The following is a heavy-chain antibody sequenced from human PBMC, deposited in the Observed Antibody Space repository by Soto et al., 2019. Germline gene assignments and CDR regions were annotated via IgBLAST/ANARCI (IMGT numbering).Heavy chain of an antibody. CDR3: VRDRVGYNYDFDH. D-gene: IGHD1-1*01. CDR1: GFTLSSCL. V-gene: IGHV3-74*01. Sequence: GGSLRLSCAASGFTLSSCLMHWVRQAPGKGLVWVSRINSDGSITNYADSVKGRFTISRDNAKNMLYLQMNSLRDEDTAVYYCVRDRVGYNYDFDHWGQGALVTVSS. J-gene: IGHJ4*02. CDR2: INSDGSIT.